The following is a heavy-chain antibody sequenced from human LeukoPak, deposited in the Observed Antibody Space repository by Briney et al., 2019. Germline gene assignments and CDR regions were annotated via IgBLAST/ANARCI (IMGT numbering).Heavy chain of an antibody. Sequence: PSETLSLTCTVSGGSISSYYWSWIRQPPGKGLEWIGYTYYSGTTNYNPSLKSRVTISADTSKNQFSLNLSSVTAADTAVYYCARDRLYYFDYWGQGTLVTVSS. J-gene: IGHJ4*02. CDR3: ARDRLYYFDY. CDR1: GGSISSYY. V-gene: IGHV4-59*01. CDR2: TYYSGTT.